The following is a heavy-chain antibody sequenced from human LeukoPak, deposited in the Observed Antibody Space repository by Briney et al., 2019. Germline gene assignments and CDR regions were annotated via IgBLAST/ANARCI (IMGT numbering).Heavy chain of an antibody. V-gene: IGHV1-46*01. CDR1: GYTFTSYY. Sequence: ASVKVSCKASGYTFTSYYMYWVRQAPGQGLEWMGIINPSGGSTSYAQKFQGRVTMTRDTSTSTVYMELSSLRSEDTAVYYCARRAGTFELDYWGQGTLVTVSS. J-gene: IGHJ4*02. CDR3: ARRAGTFELDY. CDR2: INPSGGST. D-gene: IGHD6-19*01.